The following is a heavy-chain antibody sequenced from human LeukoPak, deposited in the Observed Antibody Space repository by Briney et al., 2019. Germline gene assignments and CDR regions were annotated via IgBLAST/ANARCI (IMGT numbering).Heavy chain of an antibody. CDR2: ISGSGGTT. J-gene: IGHJ4*02. D-gene: IGHD2-15*01. Sequence: TGGSLRLSCAASGFTFSSYAMGWVRQTPGKGLEWVSAISGSGGTTYFADSVKGRFTISRDSSKNTLYLQMNSLRAEDTAVYYCAKVSVPCSGGSCYSLRDYFDYWGQGTLVTVSS. CDR1: GFTFSSYA. V-gene: IGHV3-23*01. CDR3: AKVSVPCSGGSCYSLRDYFDY.